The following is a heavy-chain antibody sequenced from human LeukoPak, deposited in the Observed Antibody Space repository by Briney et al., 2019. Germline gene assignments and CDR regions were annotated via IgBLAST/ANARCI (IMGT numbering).Heavy chain of an antibody. V-gene: IGHV4-4*09. J-gene: IGHJ4*02. CDR2: IHHSGNT. CDR3: SAGRAGHLDN. CDR1: GASISNYY. Sequence: SETLSLTCNVSGASISNYYWGWIRQSPGKGLEWIGFIHHSGNTNYNPYLKSRLTMSVDTSTNQVSLKLNSVTAADTAVYYCSAGRAGHLDNWGQATLVTVSS. D-gene: IGHD1-26*01.